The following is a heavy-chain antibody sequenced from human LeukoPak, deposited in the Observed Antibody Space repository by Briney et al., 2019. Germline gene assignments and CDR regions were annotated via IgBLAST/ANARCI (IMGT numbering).Heavy chain of an antibody. CDR2: ISAYNGNT. CDR1: GYTFTSYG. CDR3: VRDLGVDTSMIFFDY. V-gene: IGHV1-18*04. Sequence: VASVKVSCKASGYTFTSYGISWVRQAPGQGLEWMGWISAYNGNTNYAQKLQGRVTMTTDTSTNTAYMELRSLRSDDTAVFYCVRDLGVDTSMIFFDYWGQGTLVTVSS. D-gene: IGHD5-18*01. J-gene: IGHJ4*02.